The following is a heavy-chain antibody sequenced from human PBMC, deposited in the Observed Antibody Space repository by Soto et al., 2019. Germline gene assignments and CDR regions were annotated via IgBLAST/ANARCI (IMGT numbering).Heavy chain of an antibody. V-gene: IGHV1-8*01. CDR3: AREGVRGMAV. CDR2: MNPNSGNT. Sequence: QVQLVQSGAEVKKPGASVKVSCKASGYTFTSYDINWVRQATGQGLEWMGWMNPNSGNTGYAQKFQGRITMTRNTSITTALMEPSSLRSEGMAVYYCAREGVRGMAVWGSGATVTVSS. D-gene: IGHD3-10*01. CDR1: GYTFTSYD. J-gene: IGHJ6*02.